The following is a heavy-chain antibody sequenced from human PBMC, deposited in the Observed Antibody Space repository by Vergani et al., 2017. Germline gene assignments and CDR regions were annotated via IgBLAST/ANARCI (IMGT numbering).Heavy chain of an antibody. D-gene: IGHD3-9*01. J-gene: IGHJ4*02. CDR2: VSHSGDT. CDR1: GDSISSGNN. Sequence: QVNLQESGPGLVKPSETLSLTCSVSGDSISSGNNWGWIRQPPGKGLEWISSVSHSGDTYFNPSLKGRVSISMDTSKNYFFLTLSSVTAADTAIYFCARTESFILRYFHWALWGQGTLVTVSS. CDR3: ARTESFILRYFHWAL. V-gene: IGHV4-38-2*01.